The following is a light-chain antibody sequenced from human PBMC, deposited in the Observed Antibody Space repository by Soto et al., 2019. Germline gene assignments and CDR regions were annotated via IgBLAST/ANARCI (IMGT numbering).Light chain of an antibody. J-gene: IGLJ2*01. V-gene: IGLV2-14*01. CDR3: SSYTSSSTLGVV. CDR2: EVS. CDR1: SSDVGGYNY. Sequence: QSALTQPASVSGSPGQSITISCTGTSSDVGGYNYVSWYQQHPGKAPKLMIYEVSNRPSGVSNRFSGSKSGNTASLTISGLQVEDEADYYCSSYTSSSTLGVVFGGGTKLTLL.